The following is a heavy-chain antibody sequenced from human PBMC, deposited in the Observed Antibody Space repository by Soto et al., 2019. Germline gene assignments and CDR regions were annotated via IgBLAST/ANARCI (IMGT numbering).Heavy chain of an antibody. Sequence: QVQLVQSGAEVKKPGASVKVSCKASGYTFTTYHISWVRQAPEKGLEWMGWITVYNDNTNYAQKLQGRVTMPTDTSTSTAYMELRSLRSYHTAVYYWARSAPPELDWGQGTLVTVSS. CDR3: ARSAPPELD. J-gene: IGHJ4*02. V-gene: IGHV1-18*01. CDR1: GYTFTTYH. D-gene: IGHD1-7*01. CDR2: ITVYNDNT.